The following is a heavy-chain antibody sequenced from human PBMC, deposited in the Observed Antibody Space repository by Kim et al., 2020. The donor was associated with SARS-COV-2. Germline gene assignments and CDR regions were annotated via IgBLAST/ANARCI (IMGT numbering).Heavy chain of an antibody. D-gene: IGHD6-13*01. CDR3: AKDPGIAAYFDY. Sequence: AESPNDRFTIPGDKSKNTLYLKMNTLRAEDTAVYYCAKDPGIAAYFDYWGQGTLVTVSS. J-gene: IGHJ4*02. V-gene: IGHV3-30*02.